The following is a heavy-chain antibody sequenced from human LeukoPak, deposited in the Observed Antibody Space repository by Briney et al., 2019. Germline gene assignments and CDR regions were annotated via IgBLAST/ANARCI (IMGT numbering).Heavy chain of an antibody. D-gene: IGHD5-18*01. CDR3: ARHIGSGYSYGFFFMSNYFDY. J-gene: IGHJ4*02. CDR1: GGSISSSSYS. CDR2: IYYSGST. V-gene: IGHV4-39*01. Sequence: SETLSLTCTVSGGSISSSSYSWGWIRQPPGKGLEWIGSIYYSGSTYYNPSLKSRVTISVGTSKNQFSLKLSSVTAADTAVYYCARHIGSGYSYGFFFMSNYFDYWGQGTLVTVSS.